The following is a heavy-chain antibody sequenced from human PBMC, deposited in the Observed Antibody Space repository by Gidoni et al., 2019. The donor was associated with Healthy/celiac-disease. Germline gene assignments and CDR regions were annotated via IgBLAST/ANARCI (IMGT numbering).Heavy chain of an antibody. CDR1: GFTFSSYS. V-gene: IGHV3-21*01. CDR2: IIISSSYL. J-gene: IGHJ4*02. CDR3: ARALGDFWSGYADY. Sequence: EVQLVESGGGLVKPGGSLRLSCAASGFTFSSYSMNWVRQAPGKGLDWVSSIIISSSYLSYADSVKGRFTISRDNAKNSLYLQMNSLRAEDTAVYYCARALGDFWSGYADYWGQGTLVTVSS. D-gene: IGHD3-3*01.